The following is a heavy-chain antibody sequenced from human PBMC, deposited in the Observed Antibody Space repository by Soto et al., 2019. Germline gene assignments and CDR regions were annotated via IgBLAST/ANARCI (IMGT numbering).Heavy chain of an antibody. CDR3: ARSVGCSGGSCYKIFDD. CDR1: GGSISSYY. J-gene: IGHJ4*02. V-gene: IGHV4-59*01. Sequence: SETLSLTCTVSGGSISSYYWSWIRQPPGKGLEWIGYIYYSGSTNYNPSLKSRVTISVDTSKNQFSLKLSSVTAADTAVYYCARSVGCSGGSCYKIFDDWGQGSLVTVSS. D-gene: IGHD2-15*01. CDR2: IYYSGST.